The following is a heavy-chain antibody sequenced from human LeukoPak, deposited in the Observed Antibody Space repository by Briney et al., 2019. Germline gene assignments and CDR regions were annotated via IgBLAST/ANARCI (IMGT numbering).Heavy chain of an antibody. D-gene: IGHD2-2*01. V-gene: IGHV3-33*03. CDR1: GFSFSKYG. CDR2: IWSDGSKQ. CDR3: AKDQYPGSGYCSGSSCYGGFDS. Sequence: GGSLRLSCAASGFSFSKYGLHWVRRPPGKGLEWVAVIWSDGSKQYYAESVKGRFTVSRDNSKSTLDLHMSSLSAEDTAIYYCAKDQYPGSGYCSGSSCYGGFDSWGQGTLVTISS. J-gene: IGHJ4*02.